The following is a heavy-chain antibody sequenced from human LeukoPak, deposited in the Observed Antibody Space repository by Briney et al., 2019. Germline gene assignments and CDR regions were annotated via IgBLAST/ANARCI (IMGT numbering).Heavy chain of an antibody. CDR1: GGSFSGYY. J-gene: IGHJ4*02. V-gene: IGHV4-34*01. CDR2: INHSGST. Sequence: SETLSLTCAVYGGSFSGYYWSWIRQPPGKGLEWIGEINHSGSTNYNPSLKSRVTISVDTSKNQFSLKLSSVTAADTAVYYCARGRSGWSPPYYFDYWGQGTLVTASS. D-gene: IGHD6-19*01. CDR3: ARGRSGWSPPYYFDY.